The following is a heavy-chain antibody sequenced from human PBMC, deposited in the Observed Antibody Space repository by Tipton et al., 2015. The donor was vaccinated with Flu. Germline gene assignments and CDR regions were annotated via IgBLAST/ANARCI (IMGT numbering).Heavy chain of an antibody. V-gene: IGHV4-39*07. CDR2: IYSSGAT. Sequence: PGLVKPSETLSLTCSVSGDSISSGDYYWGWIRQTPGKGLEWIASIYSSGATYSNPSLKSRVTTSVHTSKNQFSLKLTSMTAADTAVYYCVREGGPFIAPQVGFDLWGQGTRVTVSS. CDR1: GDSISSGDYY. J-gene: IGHJ3*01. D-gene: IGHD1-26*01. CDR3: VREGGPFIAPQVGFDL.